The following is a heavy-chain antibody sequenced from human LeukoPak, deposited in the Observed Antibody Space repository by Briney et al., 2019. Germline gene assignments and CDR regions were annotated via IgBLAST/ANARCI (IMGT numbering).Heavy chain of an antibody. J-gene: IGHJ2*01. Sequence: SETLSLTCSVSRGSVSSGSYYWSWIRQPPGKGLEWIGYIYYSGSTNYNSSLKGRVTISVDTSKNQFSLKLSSVTAADTAVYYCARGAYYYDSSGYYYGRYFDLWGRGTLVTVSS. CDR2: IYYSGST. D-gene: IGHD3-22*01. CDR1: RGSVSSGSYY. V-gene: IGHV4-61*01. CDR3: ARGAYYYDSSGYYYGRYFDL.